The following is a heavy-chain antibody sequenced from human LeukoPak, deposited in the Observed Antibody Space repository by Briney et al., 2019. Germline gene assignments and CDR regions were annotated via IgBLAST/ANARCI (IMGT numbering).Heavy chain of an antibody. CDR3: ARETPGTYYDILTGSAGAFDI. CDR2: IKPDGSSI. D-gene: IGHD3-9*01. J-gene: IGHJ3*02. V-gene: IGHV3-74*01. Sequence: GGSLRLSCAASGFTFSSYWMNWVRQAPGKGLVWVARIKPDGSSISSADSVKGRFTISRDNAKNTLYLQMNSLRAEDTAVYYCARETPGTYYDILTGSAGAFDIWGQGTMVTVSS. CDR1: GFTFSSYW.